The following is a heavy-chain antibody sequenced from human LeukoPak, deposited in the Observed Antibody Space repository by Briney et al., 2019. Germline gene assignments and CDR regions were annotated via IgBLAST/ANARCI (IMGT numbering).Heavy chain of an antibody. CDR3: ASLGYYYGSGSYSNSYMDV. CDR2: IRYNGRNK. D-gene: IGHD3-10*01. Sequence: GGSLRLSCAASGFTFSTYGMHWVRQAPGKGLEWVAFIRYNGRNKTYADSVKGRFTISRDNSKNTLYLQMNSLGVEDSAVYYCASLGYYYGSGSYSNSYMDVWGKGTTVTISS. V-gene: IGHV3-30*02. J-gene: IGHJ6*03. CDR1: GFTFSTYG.